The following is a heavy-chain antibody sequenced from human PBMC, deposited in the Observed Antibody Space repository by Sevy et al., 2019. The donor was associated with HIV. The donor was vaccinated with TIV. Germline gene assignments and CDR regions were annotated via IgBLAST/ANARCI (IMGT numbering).Heavy chain of an antibody. CDR2: ISFNGSHV. CDR3: AREGPVGGMDV. J-gene: IGHJ6*04. V-gene: IGHV3-11*04. Sequence: GGSLRLSCAASGFSFSDYYMSWVRLSPGKGLEWVSYISFNGSHVYYIEAVKGRFTISRDNGRNSLYLQMNNPRVDDTSVYFCAREGPVGGMDVWGKGTTVTVSS. D-gene: IGHD2-2*01. CDR1: GFSFSDYY.